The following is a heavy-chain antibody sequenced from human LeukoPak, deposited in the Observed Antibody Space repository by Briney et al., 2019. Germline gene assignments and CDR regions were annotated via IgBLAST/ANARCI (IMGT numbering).Heavy chain of an antibody. D-gene: IGHD1-26*01. Sequence: GGSLRLSCVASGFPLTDNYVSWVRRAPGKGLEWVSVIYSGGTTYYTDSVKGRFSISRDISKNTLYLQMSSLRGEDTAVYYCARETRWGAPQDYWGQGTLVTVSS. CDR1: GFPLTDNY. J-gene: IGHJ4*02. V-gene: IGHV3-66*02. CDR2: IYSGGTT. CDR3: ARETRWGAPQDY.